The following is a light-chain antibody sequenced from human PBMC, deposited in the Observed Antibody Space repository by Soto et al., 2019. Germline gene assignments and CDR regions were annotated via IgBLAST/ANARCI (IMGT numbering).Light chain of an antibody. CDR2: GNS. V-gene: IGLV1-40*01. CDR1: NSNFGAGYD. J-gene: IGLJ3*02. CDR3: QSYDSGRSGFWV. Sequence: QSVLTQPPSVSGAPGQRVTISCTGSNSNFGAGYDVQWYQQLPGTAPKLLIYGNSNRPSGVPDRFSGSKSGTSASLAITGLQAEDEADYYCQSYDSGRSGFWVFGGGTKLTVL.